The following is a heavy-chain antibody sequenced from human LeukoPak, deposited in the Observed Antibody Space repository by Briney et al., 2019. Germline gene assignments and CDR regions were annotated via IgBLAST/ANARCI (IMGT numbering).Heavy chain of an antibody. J-gene: IGHJ5*02. CDR3: ARGLGYGVFDL. CDR2: ISAGNGNT. D-gene: IGHD6-13*01. Sequence: ASVKVSCKASGYTLTNYAIHWVRRAPGQGLEWMGWISAGNGNTKYSQNFQGRVTITRDTSASTAYMELSSLRSEDTAVYYCARGLGYGVFDLWGQGTLVTVSS. CDR1: GYTLTNYA. V-gene: IGHV1-3*01.